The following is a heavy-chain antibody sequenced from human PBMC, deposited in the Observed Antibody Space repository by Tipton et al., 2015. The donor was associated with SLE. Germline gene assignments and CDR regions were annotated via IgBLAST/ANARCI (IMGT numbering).Heavy chain of an antibody. CDR1: GYKFTSYG. CDR2: IRVDNGDI. V-gene: IGHV1-18*01. CDR3: ARFSYYDFWSAFGDS. J-gene: IGHJ4*02. D-gene: IGHD3-3*01. Sequence: QSGAEVKKPGASVKVSCKASGYKFTSYGIGWVRQAPAQGLEWVGWIRVDNGDIRLAQEFEGRVTLTTDTSTNTAYMELSNLRSDDTAVYFCARFSYYDFWSAFGDSWGRGTLVTVSS.